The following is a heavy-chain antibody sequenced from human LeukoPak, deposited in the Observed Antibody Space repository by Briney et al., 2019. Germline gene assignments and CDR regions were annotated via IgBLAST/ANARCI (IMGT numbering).Heavy chain of an antibody. Sequence: SETLSLTRTVSGGSISSSTYYWGWIRQPPGKGLEWIGSIYYSGNTNYNPSLKSRVTISIDTSKNQFSLNLNSVTAADTAVYYCARRYCSGGSCPNWFDPWGQGTLVTVSS. V-gene: IGHV4-39*07. J-gene: IGHJ5*02. CDR1: GGSISSSTYY. D-gene: IGHD2-15*01. CDR3: ARRYCSGGSCPNWFDP. CDR2: IYYSGNT.